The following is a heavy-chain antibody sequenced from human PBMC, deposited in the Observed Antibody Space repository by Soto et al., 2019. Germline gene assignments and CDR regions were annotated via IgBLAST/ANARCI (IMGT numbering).Heavy chain of an antibody. J-gene: IGHJ5*02. CDR2: INHSGST. CDR3: ARKPRSHYGINWFDP. V-gene: IGHV4-34*01. Sequence: PSETLSLTCAVYGGSFSGYYWSWIRQPPGKGLEWIGEINHSGSTNYNPSLKSRVTISVDTSKNQFSLKLSSVTAADTAVYYCARKPRSHYGINWFDPWGQGTLVTVSS. CDR1: GGSFSGYY. D-gene: IGHD1-26*01.